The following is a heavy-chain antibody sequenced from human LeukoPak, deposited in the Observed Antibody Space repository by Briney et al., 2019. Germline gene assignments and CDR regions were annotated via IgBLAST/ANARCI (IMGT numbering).Heavy chain of an antibody. CDR2: IYSGGIT. CDR1: GFTVSNSY. J-gene: IGHJ5*02. D-gene: IGHD2-8*01. CDR3: VRAMGCIGNTCGNNWFDP. V-gene: IGHV3-66*02. Sequence: PGGSLRLSCAASGFTVSNSYISWVRQAPERGLEWVSVIYSGGITYYTGSVKGRFTISRDNSKNMVYLQMNSLRPEDTAVYHCVRAMGCIGNTCGNNWFDPWGQGTLVTVSS.